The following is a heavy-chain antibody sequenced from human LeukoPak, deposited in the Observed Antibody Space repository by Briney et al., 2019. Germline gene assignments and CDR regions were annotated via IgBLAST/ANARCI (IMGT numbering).Heavy chain of an antibody. CDR2: IMPLFGTA. D-gene: IGHD4-17*01. V-gene: IGHV1-69*05. Sequence: SPKVSCKTSGGTFNNSAISWVRQAPGQGLEWLGGIMPLFGTAGYAQKFQGRVTITKDEPTRTVYLELTSLTSDDTAVYYCARDVHGDYGSGWFDPWGQGTLVSVSS. CDR3: ARDVHGDYGSGWFDP. CDR1: GGTFNNSA. J-gene: IGHJ5*02.